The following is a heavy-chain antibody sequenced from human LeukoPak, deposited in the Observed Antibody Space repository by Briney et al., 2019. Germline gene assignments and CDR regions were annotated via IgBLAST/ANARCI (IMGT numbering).Heavy chain of an antibody. CDR3: ARDLYSSSPCSFDP. J-gene: IGHJ5*02. D-gene: IGHD6-13*01. Sequence: GGSLRLSCAASGFTFSSYEMNWVRQAPGKGLEWVSYISSSGSTIYYADSVKGRFTISRDNAKNSLYLQMNSLRAEDTAVYYCARDLYSSSPCSFDPWGQGTLVTVSS. CDR2: ISSSGSTI. CDR1: GFTFSSYE. V-gene: IGHV3-48*03.